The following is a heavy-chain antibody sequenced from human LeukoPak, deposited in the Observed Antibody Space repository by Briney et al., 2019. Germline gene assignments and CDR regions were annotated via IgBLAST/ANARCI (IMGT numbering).Heavy chain of an antibody. V-gene: IGHV4-39*07. Sequence: KSSETLSLTCTVSGGSISSSSYYWGWIRQPPGKGLEWIGSIYYSGSTYYNPSLKSRVTISVDRSKNQFSLKVSSMTAADTAVYYCARDLIYGGKPQPEARPTYWGQGTLVTVSS. D-gene: IGHD4-23*01. CDR3: ARDLIYGGKPQPEARPTY. CDR2: IYYSGST. J-gene: IGHJ4*02. CDR1: GGSISSSSYY.